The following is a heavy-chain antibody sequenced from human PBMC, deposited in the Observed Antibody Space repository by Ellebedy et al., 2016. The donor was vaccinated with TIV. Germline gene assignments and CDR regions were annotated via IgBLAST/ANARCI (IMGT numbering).Heavy chain of an antibody. V-gene: IGHV4-34*01. D-gene: IGHD6-19*01. CDR3: ARAFQYSSGWAFDY. J-gene: IGHJ4*02. Sequence: MPSETLSLTCAVHGGSLSSDYWSWIRQSPEKGLEWIGEIYHSGSTSYNPSLKSRVSISVDTPKKQFSLKLSSVTAADTAVYYCARAFQYSSGWAFDYWGQGTLVTVSS. CDR1: GGSLSSDY. CDR2: IYHSGST.